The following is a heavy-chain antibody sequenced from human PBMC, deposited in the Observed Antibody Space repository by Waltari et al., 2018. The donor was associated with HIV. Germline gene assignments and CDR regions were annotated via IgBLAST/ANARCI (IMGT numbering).Heavy chain of an antibody. CDR1: GFTFSTYS. J-gene: IGHJ4*02. Sequence: EVQLVESGGGLVKPGGSLRLSCAASGFTFSTYSMHWVRQAPRKGWEWVSSISSSSTYIYYADSVKGRFTISRDNAKNSLYLQMNSLRAEDTAVYFCARGTYYYDSSGYYDNLPFDYWGQGTLVTVSS. CDR3: ARGTYYYDSSGYYDNLPFDY. CDR2: ISSSSTYI. V-gene: IGHV3-21*01. D-gene: IGHD3-22*01.